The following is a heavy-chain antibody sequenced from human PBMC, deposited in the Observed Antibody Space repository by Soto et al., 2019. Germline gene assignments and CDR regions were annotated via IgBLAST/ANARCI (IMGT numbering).Heavy chain of an antibody. V-gene: IGHV4-39*01. J-gene: IGHJ4*02. D-gene: IGHD1-26*01. CDR1: DDSINSDKYY. CDR3: AILVGLAPIPYYFDF. CDR2: IYYRGNA. Sequence: SETLSLTCSVSDDSINSDKYYWGWIRQPPGKGLEWIGSIYYRGNAYYNPSLQTRVTISLDKSRSQFSLKLNSVTAADSAVYFCAILVGLAPIPYYFDFRGPGALVTVSS.